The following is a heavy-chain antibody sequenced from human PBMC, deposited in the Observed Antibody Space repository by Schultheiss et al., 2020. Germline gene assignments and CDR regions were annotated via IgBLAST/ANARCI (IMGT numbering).Heavy chain of an antibody. CDR2: IYYSGST. Sequence: SETLSLTCAVSGGSISSGSYYWSWIRQPPGKGLEWIGYIYYSGSTNYNPSLKSRVTISVDTSKNQFSLKLSSVTAADTAVYYCARGADILTGYYMYYWGQGTLVTVSS. CDR1: GGSISSGSYY. CDR3: ARGADILTGYYMYY. J-gene: IGHJ4*02. D-gene: IGHD3-9*01. V-gene: IGHV4-61*01.